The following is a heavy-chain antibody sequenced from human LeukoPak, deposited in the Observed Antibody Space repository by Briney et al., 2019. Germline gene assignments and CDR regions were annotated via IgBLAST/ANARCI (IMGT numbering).Heavy chain of an antibody. D-gene: IGHD1-26*01. J-gene: IGHJ3*01. CDR2: INPNSGGT. Sequence: GASVKVSCKTSGYTFTGYYMHWVRQAPGQGLEWMGWINPNSGGTNYAQKFQGRVTMTRDTSISTAYMELSRLRSDDTAMYYCARVEREETTTGAFDFWGQGTMVTVSS. CDR1: GYTFTGYY. CDR3: ARVEREETTTGAFDF. V-gene: IGHV1-2*02.